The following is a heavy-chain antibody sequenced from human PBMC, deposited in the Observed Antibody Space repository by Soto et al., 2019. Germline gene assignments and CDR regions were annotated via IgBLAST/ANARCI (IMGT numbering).Heavy chain of an antibody. D-gene: IGHD3-10*01. V-gene: IGHV1-46*01. CDR2: IHPSGDT. CDR3: VRGICSNSPWSGDFQF. J-gene: IGHJ1*01. CDR1: GYKFTTYF. Sequence: ASVKVSCKASGYKFTTYFIHWVRQAPGQGLEWMGMIHPSGDTGYAQKFRGRVTMTIDTSTTTASMELRNLTSEDTAVYFSVRGICSNSPWSGDFQFWGQGTLVTVSS.